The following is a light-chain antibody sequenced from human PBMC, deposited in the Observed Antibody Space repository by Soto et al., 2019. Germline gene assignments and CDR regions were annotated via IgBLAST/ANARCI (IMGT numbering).Light chain of an antibody. CDR2: GAS. CDR1: QSVSSSY. J-gene: IGKJ5*01. Sequence: EIVLTQFPGTLSLSQGERATLSGRASQSVSSSYLAWYQQKPGQAPRLLIYGASSRATGIPDRFSGSGSGTDFTLTISRLEPEDFAVYYCQQYGSSPTFGQGTRLEIK. CDR3: QQYGSSPT. V-gene: IGKV3-20*01.